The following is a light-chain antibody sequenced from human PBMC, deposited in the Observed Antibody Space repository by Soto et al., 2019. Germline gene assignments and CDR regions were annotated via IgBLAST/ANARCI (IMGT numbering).Light chain of an antibody. CDR1: QSVSSSY. CDR3: QQYGNSPYT. V-gene: IGKV3-20*01. J-gene: IGKJ2*01. Sequence: EIVLTQSPGTLSLSPGERATLSCSASQSVSSSYLAWYKQKPGQAPRLLSYGASSRATGIPDRFSGSGSGTDFTLSISRLEPEDFAVYYFQQYGNSPYTFGEGTKLEIK. CDR2: GAS.